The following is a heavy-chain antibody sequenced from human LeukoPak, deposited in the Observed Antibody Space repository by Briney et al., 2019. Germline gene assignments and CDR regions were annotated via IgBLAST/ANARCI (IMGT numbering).Heavy chain of an antibody. CDR1: RFTFSTRW. D-gene: IGHD6-19*01. CDR3: ARGSGWTFEY. J-gene: IGHJ4*02. CDR2: IKEDGSDK. Sequence: PGGSLRLSCAASRFTFSTRWMTWVRQAPGKGLEWVAIIKEDGSDKLYVDSVKGRFTISRDNAKKSLYLQMDNVRAEDTAVYYCARGSGWTFEYWGQGTHVTVSS. V-gene: IGHV3-7*04.